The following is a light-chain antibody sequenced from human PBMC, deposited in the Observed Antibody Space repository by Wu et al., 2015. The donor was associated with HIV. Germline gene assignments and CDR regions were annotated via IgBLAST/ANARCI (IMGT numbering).Light chain of an antibody. J-gene: IGKJ3*01. V-gene: IGKV1-5*03. Sequence: DIQMTQSPSTLSTSVGDRVTITCRASQSIDSWLAWYQQKPGQAPKLLISKASSVEGGVPSRFSGSGSGTEFTLTISSLQPDDFATYYCQQYASHPFTFGPGTKVDIK. CDR2: KAS. CDR3: QQYASHPFT. CDR1: QSIDSW.